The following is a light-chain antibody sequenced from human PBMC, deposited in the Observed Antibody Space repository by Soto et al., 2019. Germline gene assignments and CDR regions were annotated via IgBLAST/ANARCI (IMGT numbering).Light chain of an antibody. CDR1: QSIRSY. Sequence: DIQMTQSPSTLSASLGDRATITCRASQSIRSYLAWYQQRPGKAPTLLIYGASSRASGVPSRFSGSGSGTDFTLTISSLQPEDVAAYYCLQDYNSPRTFGQGTKVDI. J-gene: IGKJ1*01. CDR3: LQDYNSPRT. CDR2: GAS. V-gene: IGKV1-5*01.